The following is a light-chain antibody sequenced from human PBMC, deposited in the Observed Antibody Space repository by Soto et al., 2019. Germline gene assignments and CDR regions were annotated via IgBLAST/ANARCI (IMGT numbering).Light chain of an antibody. CDR1: QSVGRTY. J-gene: IGKJ1*01. V-gene: IGKV3-20*01. CDR2: AAS. CDR3: RHYINSQWT. Sequence: EIVLTQSPGTLSLSPGERATLSCRPSQSVGRTYLDWYQQKPGQAPRLLIYAASSRATGIPDRFSGSASATDFTLTIARLEPDDFAVYYCRHYINSQWTFGQGTKVEIK.